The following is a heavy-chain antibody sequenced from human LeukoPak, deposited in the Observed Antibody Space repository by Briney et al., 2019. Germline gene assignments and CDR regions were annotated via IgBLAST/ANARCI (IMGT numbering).Heavy chain of an antibody. CDR2: TYYRSKWHN. V-gene: IGHV6-1*01. CDR1: GDSVSSSSSA. Sequence: SQTLSLTCASSGDSVSSSSSAWSWIRQSPSRGLEWLGRTYYRSKWHNDYAESVKSRITINPDTSKNEFSLQLNSVTPEDTAVYYCARNLRPDFDYWGQGTLVTVSS. CDR3: ARNLRPDFDY. J-gene: IGHJ4*02.